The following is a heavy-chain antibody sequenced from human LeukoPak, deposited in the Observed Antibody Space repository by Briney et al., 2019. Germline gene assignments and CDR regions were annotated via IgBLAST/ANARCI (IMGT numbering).Heavy chain of an antibody. CDR1: GFGFSSYW. CDR2: INQDGTTK. D-gene: IGHD5-24*01. CDR3: AKVAPVEMATMADYFDY. V-gene: IGHV3-7*01. J-gene: IGHJ4*02. Sequence: GGSLRLSCAASGFGFSSYWMSWVRHNPGKGLEWVANINQDGTTKYYRDFAKGRFTISRDNAQNSLYLQMNSLRAEDTAVYYCAKVAPVEMATMADYFDYWGQGTLVTVSS.